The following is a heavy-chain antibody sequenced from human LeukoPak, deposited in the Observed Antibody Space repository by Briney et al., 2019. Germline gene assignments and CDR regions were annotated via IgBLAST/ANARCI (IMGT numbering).Heavy chain of an antibody. D-gene: IGHD3-10*01. Sequence: PSETLSLTCTVSGGSISSGSYYWSWIRQPAGKGLEWIGRIYTSGSTNYNPSLKSRVTMSVDTSKNQFPLKLSSVTAADTAVYYCARDRGYWFDPWGQGTLVTVSS. V-gene: IGHV4-61*02. J-gene: IGHJ5*02. CDR1: GGSISSGSYY. CDR2: IYTSGST. CDR3: ARDRGYWFDP.